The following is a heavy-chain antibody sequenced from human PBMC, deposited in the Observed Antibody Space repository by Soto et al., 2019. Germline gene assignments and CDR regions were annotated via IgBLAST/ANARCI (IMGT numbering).Heavy chain of an antibody. D-gene: IGHD1-1*01. CDR2: ISAYNGNT. V-gene: IGHV1-18*04. Sequence: ASVKVTCKASGYTFTSYGISWVRQAPGQGLEWMGWISAYNGNTNYAQKLQGRVTMTTDTSTSTAYMELRSLRSDDTAVYYCARRIQLELSRNYGMDVWGQGTTVTVSS. J-gene: IGHJ6*02. CDR1: GYTFTSYG. CDR3: ARRIQLELSRNYGMDV.